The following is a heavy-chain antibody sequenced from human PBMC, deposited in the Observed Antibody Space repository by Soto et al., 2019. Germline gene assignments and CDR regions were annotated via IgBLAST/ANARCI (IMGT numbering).Heavy chain of an antibody. V-gene: IGHV3-48*02. J-gene: IGHJ3*02. Sequence: RGSLRLSCAASGFTFSSYSMNWVRQAPGKGLEWVSYISSSSSTIYYADSVKGRFTISRDNAKDSLYLQMNSLRDDDTAVYYCARGGLQLRGRAFDIWGQGTMVTVSS. CDR3: ARGGLQLRGRAFDI. CDR1: GFTFSSYS. D-gene: IGHD5-12*01. CDR2: ISSSSSTI.